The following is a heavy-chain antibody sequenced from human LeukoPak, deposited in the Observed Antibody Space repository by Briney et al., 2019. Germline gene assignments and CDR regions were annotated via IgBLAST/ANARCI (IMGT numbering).Heavy chain of an antibody. Sequence: GASVKVSCKASGYTFIAYYIHWVRQAPGQGLEWMGIINPSGGSTTYAQNFQGRVTMTRDTSTSAVYMEQSSLRSEDTAVYYCARGGSLAVAPHLYYFDYWGQGTLVTVSS. CDR2: INPSGGST. J-gene: IGHJ4*02. CDR1: GYTFIAYY. V-gene: IGHV1-46*01. D-gene: IGHD6-19*01. CDR3: ARGGSLAVAPHLYYFDY.